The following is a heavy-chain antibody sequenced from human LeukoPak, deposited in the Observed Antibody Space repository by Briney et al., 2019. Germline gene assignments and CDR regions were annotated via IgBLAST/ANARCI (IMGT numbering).Heavy chain of an antibody. CDR1: GFTFSSYS. J-gene: IGHJ3*02. D-gene: IGHD4-17*01. CDR3: ARAISDYDASDI. V-gene: IGHV3-21*01. CDR2: ISSSSNFI. Sequence: GGSLRLSCAASGFTFSSYSMNWVRQAPGKGLEWVSSISSSSNFIYYADSVKGRFTISRDNAKNSLYLQMNSLRVEDTAVYYCARAISDYDASDIWGQGTMVTVSS.